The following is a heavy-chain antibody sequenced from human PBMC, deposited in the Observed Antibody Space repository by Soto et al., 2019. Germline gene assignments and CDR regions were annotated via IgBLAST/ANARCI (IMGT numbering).Heavy chain of an antibody. D-gene: IGHD3-10*02. CDR1: GGSFSGYY. Sequence: SETLSLTCAVYGGSFSGYYWSCIRQPPGKGLEWIGEINHSGSTNYNPSLKSRVTISVDTSKNQFSLKLSSVTAADTAVYYCARAGYYVFFCCCCYYHYHMSFRAKRSTDTVS. J-gene: IGHJ6*03. V-gene: IGHV4-34*01. CDR2: INHSGST. CDR3: ARAGYYVFFCCCCYYHYHMSF.